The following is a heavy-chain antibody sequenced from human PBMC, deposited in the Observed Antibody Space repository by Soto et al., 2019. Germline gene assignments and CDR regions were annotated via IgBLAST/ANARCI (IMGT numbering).Heavy chain of an antibody. J-gene: IGHJ4*02. Sequence: GGSLRLSCAASGFTFSSYAMSWVRQAPGKGLEWVSAISGSGGSTYYADTVKGRFTISRDNSKNTLYLQMNSLRAVDTSVYYCSMVVVVPAAMRGDYFDYWGQGTLVTVSS. V-gene: IGHV3-23*01. CDR2: ISGSGGST. D-gene: IGHD2-2*01. CDR1: GFTFSSYA. CDR3: SMVVVVPAAMRGDYFDY.